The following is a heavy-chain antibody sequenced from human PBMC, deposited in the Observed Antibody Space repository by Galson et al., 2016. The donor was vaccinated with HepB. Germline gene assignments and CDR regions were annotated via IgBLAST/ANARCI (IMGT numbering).Heavy chain of an antibody. Sequence: TLSLTCTVSGGSISSGGYYWSWIRQHPGKGLEWIGYIYYSGSTYYNPSLKGRVTISVDTSKNHFSLKLNSMTAADTAVYYCARRYYNYEYYYYGVDVWGQGTTVTVSS. J-gene: IGHJ6*02. CDR3: ARRYYNYEYYYYGVDV. V-gene: IGHV4-31*03. D-gene: IGHD1-20*01. CDR2: IYYSGST. CDR1: GGSISSGGYY.